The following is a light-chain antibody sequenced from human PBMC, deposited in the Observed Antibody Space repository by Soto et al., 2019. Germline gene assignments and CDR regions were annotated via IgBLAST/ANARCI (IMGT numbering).Light chain of an antibody. J-gene: IGKJ1*01. CDR3: HQRPSWPRT. V-gene: IGKV3D-11*03. CDR1: QYINTR. Sequence: EIVLTQYPNTLSSFPGDRVTLSCRASQYINTRLAWYQHRPGQAPRLLIYQTSIRAAGIPARFSASGTGTDFTLTIIYVQPEDFVVYYCHQRPSWPRTFGQGTKVDIK. CDR2: QTS.